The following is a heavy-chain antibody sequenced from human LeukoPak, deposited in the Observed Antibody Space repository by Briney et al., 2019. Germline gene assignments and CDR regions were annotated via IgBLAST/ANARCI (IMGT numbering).Heavy chain of an antibody. CDR3: ARDSPDYGGKGFDY. CDR2: IKQDGSEK. Sequence: GGSLRLSCAASGFTFSSSWMSWVRQAPGKGLEWVANIKQDGSEKYYVDSVKGRFIISRDNAKNSLYLQMNSLRAEDTAVYYCARDSPDYGGKGFDYWGQGTLVTVSS. CDR1: GFTFSSSW. V-gene: IGHV3-7*03. D-gene: IGHD4-23*01. J-gene: IGHJ4*02.